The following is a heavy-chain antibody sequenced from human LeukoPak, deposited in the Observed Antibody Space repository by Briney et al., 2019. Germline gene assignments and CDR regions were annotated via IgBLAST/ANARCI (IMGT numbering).Heavy chain of an antibody. CDR3: AKDYAYGGYYFDY. V-gene: IGHV3-30*02. J-gene: IGHJ4*02. D-gene: IGHD4-23*01. CDR1: GFTFSSYG. CDR2: IRYDGSNK. Sequence: AGGSLRLSCAASGFTFSSYGMHWVRQAPGKGLEWVAFIRYDGSNKYYADSVKGRFTISRDNSKNTLYLQMNSLRAEDTAVYYCAKDYAYGGYYFDYWGQGTLVTVSS.